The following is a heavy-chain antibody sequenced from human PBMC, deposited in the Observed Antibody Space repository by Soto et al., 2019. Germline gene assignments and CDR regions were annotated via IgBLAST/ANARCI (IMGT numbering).Heavy chain of an antibody. CDR1: GDSLTTYS. CDR2: MNPLNGDT. D-gene: IGHD6-19*01. J-gene: IGHJ3*02. CDR3: ARGNSGAFDI. V-gene: IGHV1-3*01. Sequence: GVSAKVSCKASGDSLTTYSMHWVRQAPGQRLEWMGWMNPLNGDTKYSQRFQGRLTIIRDTSASTAYMELSSLRSEDTAIYYCARGNSGAFDIWGQGTMVTVS.